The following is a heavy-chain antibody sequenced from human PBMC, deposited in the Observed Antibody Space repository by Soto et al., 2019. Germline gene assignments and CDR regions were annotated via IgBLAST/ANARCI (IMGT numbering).Heavy chain of an antibody. D-gene: IGHD2-2*01. CDR3: AKDIGCSSTSCSAYYYYGMDV. V-gene: IGHV3-9*01. Sequence: GGSLRLSCAASGFTFDDYAMHWVRQAPGKGLEWVSGISWNSGSIGYADSVKGRFTISRDNAKNSLYLQMNSLRAEDTALYYCAKDIGCSSTSCSAYYYYGMDVWGQGTTVTV. CDR1: GFTFDDYA. CDR2: ISWNSGSI. J-gene: IGHJ6*02.